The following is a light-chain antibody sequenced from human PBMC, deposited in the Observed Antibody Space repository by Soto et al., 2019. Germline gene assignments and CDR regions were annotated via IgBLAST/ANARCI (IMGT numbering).Light chain of an antibody. CDR2: EVS. J-gene: IGKJ1*01. Sequence: DNVMTQTPLSLSVTPGQPASISCKSSQSLPLIGGKTYLYWYLQKTGQPPQLLIYEVSNRFSGVPDRFSGSGSGTDFTLKISRVEAEDVGVYYCMQTMQVPWTFGQGTKVDLK. CDR3: MQTMQVPWT. CDR1: QSLPLIGGKTY. V-gene: IGKV2D-29*01.